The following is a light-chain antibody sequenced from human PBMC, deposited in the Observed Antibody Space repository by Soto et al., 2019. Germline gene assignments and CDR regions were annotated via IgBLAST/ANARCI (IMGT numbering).Light chain of an antibody. CDR3: QQYNNWPLT. CDR1: QGISSW. J-gene: IGKJ4*01. Sequence: DIQMTQSPSSVSASLGDRVTITCRASQGISSWLAWYQQKPGKVPKLLIFATSTRATGIPARFSGSGSGTEFTLTISSLQSEDFAVYYCQQYNNWPLTFGGGTKVDIK. CDR2: ATS. V-gene: IGKV1-12*01.